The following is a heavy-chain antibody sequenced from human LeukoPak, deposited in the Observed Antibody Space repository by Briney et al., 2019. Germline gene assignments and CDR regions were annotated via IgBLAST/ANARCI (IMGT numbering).Heavy chain of an antibody. D-gene: IGHD4-17*01. CDR2: ISGSGGNT. CDR1: GFTFSDYY. CDR3: AKSGDYGDYGSFYYYYGMGV. J-gene: IGHJ6*02. Sequence: GGSLRLSCAASGFTFSDYYMSWIRQAPGKGLEWVSAISGSGGNTCYADSVKGRFTISRDNSKNTLYLQMNGLRAEDTAVYYCAKSGDYGDYGSFYYYYGMGVWGQGTTVTVSS. V-gene: IGHV3-23*01.